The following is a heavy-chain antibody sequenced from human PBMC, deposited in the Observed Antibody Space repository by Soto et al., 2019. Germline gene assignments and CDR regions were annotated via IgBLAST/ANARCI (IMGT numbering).Heavy chain of an antibody. D-gene: IGHD3-10*01. Sequence: GGSLRLSCAASGFTFSSYDMHWVRQATGKGLEWVSAIGTAGDPYYPGSVKGRFTISRENAKNSLYLQMNSLRAGDTAVYYCAREGVRDHQYYYYGMDVWGQGTTVTVSS. J-gene: IGHJ6*02. V-gene: IGHV3-13*05. CDR2: IGTAGDP. CDR3: AREGVRDHQYYYYGMDV. CDR1: GFTFSSYD.